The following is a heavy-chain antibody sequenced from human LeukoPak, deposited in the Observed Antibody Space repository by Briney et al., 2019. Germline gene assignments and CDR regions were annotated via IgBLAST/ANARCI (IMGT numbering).Heavy chain of an antibody. CDR1: GFITSSSN. V-gene: IGHV3-66*01. Sequence: GGSLRLSCAASGFITSSSNMCLGRQAPRKGVEWVSVIYSGGSTYYADSVKGRFTISRDNSKKTLYLQMNSLRVEDTAVYYCARDSGTGYTSGWYGLDYWGQGTLVTVSS. D-gene: IGHD6-19*01. CDR2: IYSGGST. CDR3: ARDSGTGYTSGWYGLDY. J-gene: IGHJ4*02.